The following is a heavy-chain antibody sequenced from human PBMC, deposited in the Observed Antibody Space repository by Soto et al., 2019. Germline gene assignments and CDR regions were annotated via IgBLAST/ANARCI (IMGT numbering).Heavy chain of an antibody. Sequence: VCCKASGGPFGSYASSWVRHAPGQGLEWMGGIIPIFGTANYAQKFQGRVTITADESTSTAYMELSSLRSEDTAVYYCARWDYYYDSSGYIGPFDYWGQGTLVTVSS. CDR1: GGPFGSYA. D-gene: IGHD3-22*01. V-gene: IGHV1-69*01. J-gene: IGHJ4*02. CDR2: IIPIFGTA. CDR3: ARWDYYYDSSGYIGPFDY.